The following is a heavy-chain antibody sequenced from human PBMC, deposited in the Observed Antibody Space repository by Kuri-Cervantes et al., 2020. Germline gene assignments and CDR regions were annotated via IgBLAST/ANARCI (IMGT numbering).Heavy chain of an antibody. CDR1: GGTFSSYA. D-gene: IGHD1-26*01. CDR2: IIPIFGTA. J-gene: IGHJ4*02. Sequence: SVKVSCKASGGTFSSYAISWVRQAPGQGLEWMGGIIPIFGTANHAQKFQGRVTITADESTSTAYMELSSLRSEDTAVYYCAAESVYSGSRAAVDWGQGTLVTVSS. CDR3: AAESVYSGSRAAVD. V-gene: IGHV1-69*13.